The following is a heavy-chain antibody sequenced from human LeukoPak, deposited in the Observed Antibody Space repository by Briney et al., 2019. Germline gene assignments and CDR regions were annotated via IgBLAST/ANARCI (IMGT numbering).Heavy chain of an antibody. V-gene: IGHV3-7*01. Sequence: GGSLRLSCAASGFAFSSSCISWVRQAPGKGLEWVANMKQYCSEKNYEDSVKGRFTISTDNTKNSLYLQMDSLMADDRAVYYCARISTSGAGPDYWGQGALVTVSS. CDR2: MKQYCSEK. D-gene: IGHD1-1*01. J-gene: IGHJ4*02. CDR3: ARISTSGAGPDY. CDR1: GFAFSSSC.